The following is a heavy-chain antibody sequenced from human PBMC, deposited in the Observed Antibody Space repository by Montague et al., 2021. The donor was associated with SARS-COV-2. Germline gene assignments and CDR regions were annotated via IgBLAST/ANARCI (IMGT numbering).Heavy chain of an antibody. CDR2: IYYSGST. CDR3: ARVFPRWLQFDPYFDY. Sequence: SETLSLTRTVSGGSISSYYCRWIRQPPGKGLEWIGYIYYSGSTNXNPSLKNRVTISVDTSKNQFSLKLSSVTAADTAVYYCARVFPRWLQFDPYFDYWGQGTLVTVSS. CDR1: GGSISSYY. J-gene: IGHJ4*02. V-gene: IGHV4-59*01. D-gene: IGHD5-24*01.